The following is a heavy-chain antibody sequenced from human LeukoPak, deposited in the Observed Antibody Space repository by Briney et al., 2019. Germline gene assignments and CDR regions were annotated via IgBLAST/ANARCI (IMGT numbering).Heavy chain of an antibody. CDR2: IGTAGDT. J-gene: IGHJ6*02. CDR3: ARAERDYGGNTRMGYYGMDV. V-gene: IGHV3-13*01. CDR1: GFTSSRYD. Sequence: GGSLRLSCAASGFTSSRYDMHWVRQATGKGLEWVSAIGTAGDTYYPGSVKGRFTISRENAKNSLYLQMNSLRAGDTAVYYCARAERDYGGNTRMGYYGMDVWGQGTTVTVSS. D-gene: IGHD4-23*01.